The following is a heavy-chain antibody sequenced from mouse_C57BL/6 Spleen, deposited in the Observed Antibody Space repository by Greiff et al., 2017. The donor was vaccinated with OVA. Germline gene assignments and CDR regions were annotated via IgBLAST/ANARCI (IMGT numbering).Heavy chain of an antibody. Sequence: QVQLQQSGPELVKPGASVKISCKASGYAFSSSWMNWVKQRPGKGLEWIGRIYPGDGDTNYNGKFKGKATLTADKSSSTADMQLSSLTSEDSSVYFCAWWDDWYFDVWGTGTTVTVSS. J-gene: IGHJ1*03. CDR3: AWWDDWYFDV. V-gene: IGHV1-82*01. CDR1: GYAFSSSW. CDR2: IYPGDGDT. D-gene: IGHD1-1*02.